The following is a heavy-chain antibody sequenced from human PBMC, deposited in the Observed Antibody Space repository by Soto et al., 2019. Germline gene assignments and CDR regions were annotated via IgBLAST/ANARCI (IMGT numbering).Heavy chain of an antibody. CDR2: IIPIFGTA. CDR1: GGTFSSYA. CDR3: ARIVEVAGTRAFDI. Sequence: VASVKVSCKASGGTFSSYAISWVRQAPGQGLEWMGGIIPIFGTANYAQKFQGRVTITADKSTSTAYMELSSLRSEDTAVYYCARIVEVAGTRAFDIWGQGTMVTVSS. D-gene: IGHD6-19*01. J-gene: IGHJ3*02. V-gene: IGHV1-69*06.